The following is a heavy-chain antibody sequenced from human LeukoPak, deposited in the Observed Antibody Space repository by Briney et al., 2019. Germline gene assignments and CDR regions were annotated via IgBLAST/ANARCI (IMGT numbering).Heavy chain of an antibody. D-gene: IGHD7-27*01. V-gene: IGHV3-23*01. CDR3: AKDGGLWVSAHWGDS. Sequence: GGSLRLSCAASGFTFSSYTMSWVRQAPGKGLEWVSTITTSDGNTYYADSVKGRFTVSRDNSKNTLFLQVNSLRAEDTAVYYCAKDGGLWVSAHWGDSWGRGTLVTVSS. J-gene: IGHJ4*02. CDR2: ITTSDGNT. CDR1: GFTFSSYT.